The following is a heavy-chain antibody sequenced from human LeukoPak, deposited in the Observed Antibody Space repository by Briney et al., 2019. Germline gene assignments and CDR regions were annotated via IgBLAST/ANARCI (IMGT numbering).Heavy chain of an antibody. D-gene: IGHD3-22*01. CDR1: GYTFTSYY. Sequence: ASVKVSCKASGYTFTSYYMHWVRQAPGQGLEWMGIINPSGCSTSYAQKFHGRVTMTRDTSTSTVYMELSSLSSEDTAVYYCARKCYYYDSSGYYYDGDAFDIWGQGTMVTVSS. V-gene: IGHV1-46*01. CDR2: INPSGCST. CDR3: ARKCYYYDSSGYYYDGDAFDI. J-gene: IGHJ3*02.